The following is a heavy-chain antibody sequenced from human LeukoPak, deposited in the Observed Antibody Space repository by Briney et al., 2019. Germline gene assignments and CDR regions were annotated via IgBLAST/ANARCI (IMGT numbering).Heavy chain of an antibody. Sequence: GGSLRLSCAASRFTFSSYGMHWVRHVPGKGLEWVAFIYYDGSKKYYADSVKGRFIISRDNSKNTLHLIMTSLRAEDTAVYYCAKSFKSGYETNYYYYYMDVWGEGTTVTISS. V-gene: IGHV3-30*02. CDR1: RFTFSSYG. J-gene: IGHJ6*03. CDR3: AKSFKSGYETNYYYYYMDV. D-gene: IGHD5-12*01. CDR2: IYYDGSKK.